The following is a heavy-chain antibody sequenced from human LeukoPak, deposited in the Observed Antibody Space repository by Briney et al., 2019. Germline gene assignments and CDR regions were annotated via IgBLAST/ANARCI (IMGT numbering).Heavy chain of an antibody. D-gene: IGHD2-2*01. CDR2: IWYDGSKK. CDR3: ARDLCSTTSCLDY. J-gene: IGHJ4*02. Sequence: GGSLRLSCVVSGFNFDNFAMHWVRQPLGKGLEWVAVIWYDGSKKYYVDSVKGRFTISREDSKNTLYLQMNGLRAEDTAVYYCARDLCSTTSCLDYWGQGALVTVSS. CDR1: GFNFDNFA. V-gene: IGHV3-33*08.